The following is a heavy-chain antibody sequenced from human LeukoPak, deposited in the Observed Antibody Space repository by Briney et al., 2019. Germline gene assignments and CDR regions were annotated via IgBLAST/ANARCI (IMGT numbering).Heavy chain of an antibody. CDR3: AREIATIFGVVTYYYGMDV. J-gene: IGHJ6*02. D-gene: IGHD3-3*01. CDR2: IKQDGSEK. Sequence: GGSLRLSCAASGFTFSSYWMSWVRQAPGKGLEWVANIKQDGSEKYYVDSVKGRFTISRDNAKNSLHLQMNSLRAEDTAVYYCAREIATIFGVVTYYYGMDVWGQGTTVTVSS. CDR1: GFTFSSYW. V-gene: IGHV3-7*03.